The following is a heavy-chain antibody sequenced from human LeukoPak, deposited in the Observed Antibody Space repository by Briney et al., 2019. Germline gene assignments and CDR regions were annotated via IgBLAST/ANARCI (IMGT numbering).Heavy chain of an antibody. Sequence: ASVNVSCKSSGYTFTAYYMHWVRQAPGQGLEWMGWINPNSGGTTYAHKFQGRVTMTKDTSISTAYMDLSSLRSDDTAVYYCARDGDGYTYWGEGTLVTVSS. CDR3: ARDGDGYTY. CDR2: INPNSGGT. D-gene: IGHD5-24*01. V-gene: IGHV1-2*02. J-gene: IGHJ4*02. CDR1: GYTFTAYY.